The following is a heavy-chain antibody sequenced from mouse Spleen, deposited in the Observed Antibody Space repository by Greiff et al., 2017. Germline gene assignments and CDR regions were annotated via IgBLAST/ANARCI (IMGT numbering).Heavy chain of an antibody. CDR3: TGGYSAWFAY. CDR1: GYTFTSYW. Sequence: EVQLQQSGTVLARPGASVKMSCKASGYTFTSYWMHWVKQRPGQGLEWIGAIYPGNSDTSYNQKFKGKAKLTAVTSTSTAYMELSSLTNEDSAVYYCTGGYSAWFAYWGQGTLVTVSA. CDR2: IYPGNSDT. J-gene: IGHJ3*01. V-gene: IGHV1-5*01.